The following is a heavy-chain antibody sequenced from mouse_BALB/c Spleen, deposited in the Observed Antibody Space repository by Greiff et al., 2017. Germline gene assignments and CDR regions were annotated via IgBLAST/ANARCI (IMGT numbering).Heavy chain of an antibody. Sequence: VQLQQPGAELVKPGASVKLSCKASGYTFTSYYMYWVKQRPGQGLEWIGGINPSNGGTNFNEKFKSKATLTVDKSSSTAYMQLSSLTSEDSAVYYCTKGRYGGYAMDYWGQGTSVTVSS. V-gene: IGHV1S81*02. J-gene: IGHJ4*01. CDR3: TKGRYGGYAMDY. D-gene: IGHD1-1*02. CDR2: INPSNGGT. CDR1: GYTFTSYY.